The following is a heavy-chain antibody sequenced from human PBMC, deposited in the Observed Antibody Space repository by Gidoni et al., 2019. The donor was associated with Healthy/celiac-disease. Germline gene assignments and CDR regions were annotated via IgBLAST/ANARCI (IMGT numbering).Heavy chain of an antibody. CDR1: GFTFSRYG. Sequence: QVQLVESGGGVVQPGRSRRLACAASGFTFSRYGMPWVRQAPGKGLEWVAVISYDGCNKYYADSVKGRFTISRDNSKNTLYLQMNSLSAEDTAVYYCAKDAGYCTNGVCPRLDYWGQGTLVTVSS. CDR2: ISYDGCNK. CDR3: AKDAGYCTNGVCPRLDY. D-gene: IGHD2-8*01. V-gene: IGHV3-30*18. J-gene: IGHJ4*02.